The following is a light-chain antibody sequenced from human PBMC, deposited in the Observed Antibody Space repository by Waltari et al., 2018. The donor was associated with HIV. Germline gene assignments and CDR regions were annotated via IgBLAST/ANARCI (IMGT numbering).Light chain of an antibody. Sequence: DIVLTQSPGTLSFSRGERATLSCRASQSVSSSYLAWYQQKPGQAPRLLIDGASSRATGIPDRFSGSGSGTDFTLTISRLEPEDFAVYYCQQYGSPWTFGQGTKVEIK. CDR1: QSVSSSY. CDR3: QQYGSPWT. J-gene: IGKJ1*01. CDR2: GAS. V-gene: IGKV3-20*01.